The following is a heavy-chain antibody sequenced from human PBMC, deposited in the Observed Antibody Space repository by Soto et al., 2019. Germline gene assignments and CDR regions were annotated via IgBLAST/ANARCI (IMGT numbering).Heavy chain of an antibody. CDR3: ARGGPYDFWSGNNWFDP. D-gene: IGHD3-3*01. J-gene: IGHJ5*02. Sequence: GSLRLSCAASGFTFSSYEMNWVRQAPGKGLEWVSYISSSGSTIYYADSVKGRFTISRDNAKNSLYLQMNSLRAEDTAVYYCARGGPYDFWSGNNWFDPWGQGTLVTVSS. V-gene: IGHV3-48*03. CDR1: GFTFSSYE. CDR2: ISSSGSTI.